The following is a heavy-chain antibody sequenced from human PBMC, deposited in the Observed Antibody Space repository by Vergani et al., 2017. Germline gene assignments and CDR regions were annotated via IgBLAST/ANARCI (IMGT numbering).Heavy chain of an antibody. V-gene: IGHV3-7*01. CDR1: GFTFSSYW. J-gene: IGHJ6*03. CDR2: IKQDGSEK. CDR3: ARIQGSNFYYYYYMDV. Sequence: LVESGGGLVQPGGSLRLSCAASGFTFSSYWMSWVRQAPGKGLEWVANIKQDGSEKYYVDSVKGRFTISRDNAKNSLYLQMNSLRAEDTAVYYCARIQGSNFYYYYYMDVWGKGTTVTVSS. D-gene: IGHD4-11*01.